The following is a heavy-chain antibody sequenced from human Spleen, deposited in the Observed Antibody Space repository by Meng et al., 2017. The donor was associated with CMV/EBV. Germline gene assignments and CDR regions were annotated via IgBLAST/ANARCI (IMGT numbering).Heavy chain of an antibody. Sequence: ASVKVSCKASGYTFNSYGISWVRQAPGQGLEWMGWISAYNGDTNYAQKFEGRVTMTTDTSTNTVYMELRSLRSDDTAVYYCARGPYYYDTRGLVDYYYGMDVWGQGTTVTVSS. CDR3: ARGPYYYDTRGLVDYYYGMDV. CDR1: GYTFNSYG. J-gene: IGHJ6*02. CDR2: ISAYNGDT. D-gene: IGHD3-22*01. V-gene: IGHV1-18*01.